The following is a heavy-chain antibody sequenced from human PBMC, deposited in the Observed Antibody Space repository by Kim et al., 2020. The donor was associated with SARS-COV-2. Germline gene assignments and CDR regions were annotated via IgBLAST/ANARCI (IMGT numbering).Heavy chain of an antibody. CDR1: GFTFGDYA. CDR2: IRSKAYGGTT. V-gene: IGHV3-49*03. J-gene: IGHJ4*02. Sequence: GGSLRLSCTASGFTFGDYAMSWFRQAPGKGLEWVGFIRSKAYGGTTEYAASVKGRFTISRDDSKSIAYLQMNSLKTEDTAVYYCTTTRPLYYYDSSGYYRYWGQGTLVTVSS. D-gene: IGHD3-22*01. CDR3: TTTRPLYYYDSSGYYRY.